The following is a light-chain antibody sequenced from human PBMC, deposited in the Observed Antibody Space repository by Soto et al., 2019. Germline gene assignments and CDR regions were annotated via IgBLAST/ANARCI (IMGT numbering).Light chain of an antibody. CDR2: DAS. CDR1: QSVITS. CDR3: QQHITWPLT. V-gene: IGKV3-11*01. Sequence: EIVLTHSPATLSLSRWEIATLSCRASQSVITSLAWYQQKPGQAPRLLVYDASNRATGIPTRFSGSGSGTDFTFSVSNLEPEDFAVYYCQQHITWPLTLGGGTKVDIK. J-gene: IGKJ4*01.